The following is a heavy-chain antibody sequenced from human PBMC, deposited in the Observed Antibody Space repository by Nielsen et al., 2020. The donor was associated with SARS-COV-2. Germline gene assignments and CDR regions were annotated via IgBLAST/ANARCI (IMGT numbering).Heavy chain of an antibody. Sequence: GSLRLSCTVSGGSISHFYWSWIRQPPGKGLEWIGYIYHYGRTDFNPSPESRATISVDTSKNQLSLKLSSVTAADTAVYYCAKYYYSGLDVWGQGTTVAVSS. V-gene: IGHV4-59*01. CDR1: GGSISHFY. CDR2: IYHYGRT. CDR3: AKYYYSGLDV. J-gene: IGHJ6*02.